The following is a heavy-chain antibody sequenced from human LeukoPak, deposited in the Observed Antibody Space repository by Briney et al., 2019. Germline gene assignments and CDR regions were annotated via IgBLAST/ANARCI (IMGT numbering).Heavy chain of an antibody. CDR2: INHSGST. V-gene: IGHV4-34*01. D-gene: IGHD6-13*01. CDR3: ARRRMYTSSWTNWFDP. J-gene: IGHJ5*02. Sequence: SETLSLTCAVYGGSFSGYYWSLIRQPPRKGLEWIEEINHSGSTNYNPSLKSRVTISVDTSKNQFSLKLSSVTAADTAVYYCARRRMYTSSWTNWFDPWGQGTLVTVSS. CDR1: GGSFSGYY.